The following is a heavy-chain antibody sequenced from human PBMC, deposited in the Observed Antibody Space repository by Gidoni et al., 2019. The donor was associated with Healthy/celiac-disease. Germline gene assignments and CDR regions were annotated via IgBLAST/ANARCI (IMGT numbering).Heavy chain of an antibody. Sequence: QITLKESGPTLVNPTQTLTLTCTFSGFSLSTRGVGVGWIRQPPGKALEWLALIYWNDDKRYSPSLKSRLTITKDTSKNQVVLTMTNMDPVDTATYYCAHRRRLGYGDFPAFDYWGQGTLVTVSS. CDR1: GFSLSTRGVG. J-gene: IGHJ4*02. V-gene: IGHV2-5*01. D-gene: IGHD4-17*01. CDR3: AHRRRLGYGDFPAFDY. CDR2: IYWNDDK.